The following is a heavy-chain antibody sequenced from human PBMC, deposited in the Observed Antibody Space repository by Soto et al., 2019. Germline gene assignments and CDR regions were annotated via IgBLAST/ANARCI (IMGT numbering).Heavy chain of an antibody. J-gene: IGHJ3*01. CDR3: ARDLSMIVDQSTL. Sequence: ASVKVSCKASGYTFTSYAMHWVRQAPGQRLEWMGWINAGNGNTKYSQKFQGRVTITRDTSASTAYMELSSLRPEDTAVYYCARDLSMIVDQSTLWGQGTMVTVSS. D-gene: IGHD3-22*01. V-gene: IGHV1-3*01. CDR2: INAGNGNT. CDR1: GYTFTSYA.